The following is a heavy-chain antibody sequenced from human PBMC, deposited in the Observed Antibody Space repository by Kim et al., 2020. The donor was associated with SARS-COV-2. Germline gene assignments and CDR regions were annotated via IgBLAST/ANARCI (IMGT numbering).Heavy chain of an antibody. J-gene: IGHJ4*01. CDR3: ARHRTMYSTPYYFDF. CDR2: LYYTGST. CDR1: GDSFRNSNSYY. D-gene: IGHD6-13*01. Sequence: SETLSLTCAVSGDSFRNSNSYYWGWIRQPPGKGLEWIGSLYYTGSTYYNPSLKSRVTMSVDTSKNQFSLKLTSLTAADTAIYYCARHRTMYSTPYYFDF. V-gene: IGHV4-39*01.